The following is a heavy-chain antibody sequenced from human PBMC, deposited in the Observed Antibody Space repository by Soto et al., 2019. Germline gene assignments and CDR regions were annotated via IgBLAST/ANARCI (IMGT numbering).Heavy chain of an antibody. D-gene: IGHD2-2*01. CDR1: GFTFSSYD. V-gene: IGHV3-13*01. J-gene: IGHJ6*02. Sequence: GGSLRLSCAASGFTFSSYDMHWVRQATGKGLEWVSAIGTAGDKYYPGSVMGRFTISIENAKNSLYLQMNSLRAEDTAVYYCASDMSCSSTSCYGRGGMDVWGQGTTVTVSS. CDR2: IGTAGDK. CDR3: ASDMSCSSTSCYGRGGMDV.